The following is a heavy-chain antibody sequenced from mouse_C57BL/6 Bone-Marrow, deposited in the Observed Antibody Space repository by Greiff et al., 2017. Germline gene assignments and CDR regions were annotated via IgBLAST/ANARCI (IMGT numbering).Heavy chain of an antibody. J-gene: IGHJ2*01. CDR1: GYTFPDHT. D-gene: IGHD2-2*01. CDR3: ARWTIGYDEGYYFDY. CDR2: IYPRDGST. V-gene: IGHV1-78*01. Sequence: VQLQQSDAELVKPGASVKISCKVSGYTFPDHTIHWMKQRPEQGLEWIGYIYPRDGSTKYNEKFKGKATLTADKSSSTAYMQLNSLTSEDSAVYFCARWTIGYDEGYYFDYWGQGTTLTVSS.